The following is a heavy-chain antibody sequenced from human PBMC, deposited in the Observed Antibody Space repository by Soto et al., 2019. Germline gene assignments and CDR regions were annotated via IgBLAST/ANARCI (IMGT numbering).Heavy chain of an antibody. Sequence: PVGSLRLSCAASGFTVTSYYMSWVRQAPGKGLEWVSLIYTGGNTNYADSVKGRFTISRDNSKNTLYLQMNSLRAEDTAVYYCARDYYYGSGNYYRADYYHYGMDVWGQGTTFTVSS. J-gene: IGHJ6*02. D-gene: IGHD3-10*01. CDR1: GFTVTSYY. CDR3: ARDYYYGSGNYYRADYYHYGMDV. CDR2: IYTGGNT. V-gene: IGHV3-53*01.